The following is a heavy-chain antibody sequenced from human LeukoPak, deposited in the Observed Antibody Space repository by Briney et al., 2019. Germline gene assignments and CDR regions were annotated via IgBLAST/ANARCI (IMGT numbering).Heavy chain of an antibody. CDR2: INAGNGNT. CDR1: GYTFTSYA. Sequence: ASVKVSCKASGYTFTSYAMHWVRQAPGQRLEWMGWINAGNGNTKYSQKFQGRVTITRDTSASTDYMELSSLRSEDTAVYYCARRSIAAAGTFDPWGQGTLVTVSS. J-gene: IGHJ5*02. D-gene: IGHD6-13*01. V-gene: IGHV1-3*01. CDR3: ARRSIAAAGTFDP.